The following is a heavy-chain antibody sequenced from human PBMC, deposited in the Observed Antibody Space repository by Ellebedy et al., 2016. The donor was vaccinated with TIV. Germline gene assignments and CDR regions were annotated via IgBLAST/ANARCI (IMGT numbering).Heavy chain of an antibody. CDR3: ARVPYGSGSYRVDY. Sequence: GESLKISXAASGFTFSSYSMNWVRQAPGKGLEWVSYISSSSSTIYYADSVKGRFTISRDNAKNSLYLQMNSLRAEDTAVYYCARVPYGSGSYRVDYWGQGTLVTVSS. CDR1: GFTFSSYS. CDR2: ISSSSSTI. V-gene: IGHV3-48*01. D-gene: IGHD3-10*01. J-gene: IGHJ4*02.